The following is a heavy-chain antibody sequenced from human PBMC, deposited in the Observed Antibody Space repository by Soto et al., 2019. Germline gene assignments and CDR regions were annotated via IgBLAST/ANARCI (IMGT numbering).Heavy chain of an antibody. J-gene: IGHJ4*02. CDR1: GFSFRNYG. CDR2: ISWHSGTI. D-gene: IGHD4-4*01. V-gene: IGHV3-9*01. Sequence: EVHLVESGGGLVQPGRSLRLSCAASGFSFRNYGMHWVRRVPEKGLEWVSGISWHSGTIGYADSVRGRFTISRDNAKNSLYLQMNSLRPEDTALYYCVKEKLYSNYEYYFDSWGQGTLVTVSS. CDR3: VKEKLYSNYEYYFDS.